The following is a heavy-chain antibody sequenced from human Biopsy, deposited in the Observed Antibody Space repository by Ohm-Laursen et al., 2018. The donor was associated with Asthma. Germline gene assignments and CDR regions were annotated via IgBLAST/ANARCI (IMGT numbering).Heavy chain of an antibody. J-gene: IGHJ3*02. Sequence: SLRLSCAASGFVFSQCGMHWVRQGPGKGLEWVALVSSDGHNKYYEQSVKGRFTISRDNSRNRLDLQINRLTVEDSAVYFRARQSGQDYGDSSGFDIWGQGTKVAVSS. V-gene: IGHV3-30*03. CDR3: ARQSGQDYGDSSGFDI. D-gene: IGHD3-22*01. CDR2: VSSDGHNK. CDR1: GFVFSQCG.